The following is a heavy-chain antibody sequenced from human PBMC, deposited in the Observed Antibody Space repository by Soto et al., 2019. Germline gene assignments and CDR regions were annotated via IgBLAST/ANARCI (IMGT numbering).Heavy chain of an antibody. Sequence: SETLSLTCAVYGGSFSGYYWSWIRQPPGKGLEWIGEINHSGSTNYNPSLKSRVTISVDTSKNQFPLKLSSVTAADTAVYYCARMDYDILTGPNWFDPWGQGTLVTVSS. CDR3: ARMDYDILTGPNWFDP. J-gene: IGHJ5*02. V-gene: IGHV4-34*01. CDR1: GGSFSGYY. CDR2: INHSGST. D-gene: IGHD3-9*01.